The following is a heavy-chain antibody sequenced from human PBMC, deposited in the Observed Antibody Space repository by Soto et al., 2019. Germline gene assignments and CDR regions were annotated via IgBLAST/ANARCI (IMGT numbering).Heavy chain of an antibody. J-gene: IGHJ4*02. V-gene: IGHV3-53*04. CDR1: GFTVSSNY. Sequence: EVQLVESGGGLVQPGGSLRLSCAASGFTVSSNYMSWVRQAPGKGLEWVSVIYSGGSTYYADSVKGRFTISRHNSKNTLYLQMNSLRAEDTAVYYCATRRQEVWGSGSYNDYWGQGTLVTVYS. D-gene: IGHD3-10*01. CDR3: ATRRQEVWGSGSYNDY. CDR2: IYSGGST.